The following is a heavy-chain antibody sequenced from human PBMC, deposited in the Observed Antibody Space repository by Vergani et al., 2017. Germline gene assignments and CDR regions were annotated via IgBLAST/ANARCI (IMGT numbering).Heavy chain of an antibody. CDR3: ARDRGTMVRGVRDAFDI. Sequence: EVQLLESGGGLVQPGGSLRLSCAASGFTFSSYAMSWVRQAPGKGLEGGSAISGSGGSTYYADSVKGRFTISRDNSKNTLYLQMNSLRAEDTAVYYCARDRGTMVRGVRDAFDIWGQGTMVTVSS. CDR2: ISGSGGST. J-gene: IGHJ3*02. V-gene: IGHV3-23*01. CDR1: GFTFSSYA. D-gene: IGHD3-10*01.